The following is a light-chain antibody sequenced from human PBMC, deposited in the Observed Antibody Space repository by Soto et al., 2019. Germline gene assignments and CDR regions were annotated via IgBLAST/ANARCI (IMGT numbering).Light chain of an antibody. CDR2: AAS. CDR1: QGIRND. V-gene: IGKV1-6*01. Sequence: AIQMTQSPSSLSASVGDRVTITCRASQGIRNDLGWYQQKPGKAPKLLIYAASSLQSGVPSRFSGSGSGTDFTLTISRVEAEDVGVYYCMQATQSSWTFGQGTKVDIK. CDR3: MQATQSSWT. J-gene: IGKJ1*01.